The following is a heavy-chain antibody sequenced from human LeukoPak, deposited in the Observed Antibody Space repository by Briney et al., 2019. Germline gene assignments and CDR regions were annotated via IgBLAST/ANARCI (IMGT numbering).Heavy chain of an antibody. D-gene: IGHD3-16*01. V-gene: IGHV1-8*01. CDR1: GYTFQRYD. CDR3: ARVRRPDTYYDYVWGSHRSGTNFDY. J-gene: IGHJ4*02. CDR2: INPNSGKP. Sequence: ASVKVSCKASGYTFQRYDLNWVRQAPGQGLECMGWINPNSGKPGYAQKFQGRVTMTRHTSISTAYMELSSLRSEASAVYYCARVRRPDTYYDYVWGSHRSGTNFDYWGQGTLFTVSS.